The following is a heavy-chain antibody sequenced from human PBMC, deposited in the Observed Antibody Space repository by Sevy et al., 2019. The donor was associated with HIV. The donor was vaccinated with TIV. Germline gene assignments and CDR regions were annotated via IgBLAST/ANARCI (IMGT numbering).Heavy chain of an antibody. CDR3: GTTREYYADSSGYIDY. J-gene: IGHJ4*02. CDR1: GYTLTELS. D-gene: IGHD3-22*01. Sequence: ASVKVSCKVSGYTLTELSMHWVRQAPGKGLEWMGRFDPEDGETNYAQKFQGRVTMTENPSTDQAYIELSSLRSEDTAVYYCGTTREYYADSSGYIDYWGQGTLVTVSS. CDR2: FDPEDGET. V-gene: IGHV1-24*01.